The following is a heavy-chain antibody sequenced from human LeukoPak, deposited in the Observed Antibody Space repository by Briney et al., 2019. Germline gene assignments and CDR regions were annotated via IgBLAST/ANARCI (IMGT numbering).Heavy chain of an antibody. CDR1: GGSITSDTYY. J-gene: IGHJ4*02. Sequence: SQTPSLTCGVSGGSITSDTYYWSWIRQPPGKGLEWIGYILHSGSSYYNPSLNSRVTISIDTSKNQFSPKLNSVTAADTAVYYCAKTRNFWSAYFDYWGQGTLVTVSS. CDR3: AKTRNFWSAYFDY. V-gene: IGHV4-30-2*01. D-gene: IGHD3-3*01. CDR2: ILHSGSS.